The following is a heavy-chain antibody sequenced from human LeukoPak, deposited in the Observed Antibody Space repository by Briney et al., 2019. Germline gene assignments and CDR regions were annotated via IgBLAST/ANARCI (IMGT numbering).Heavy chain of an antibody. Sequence: ASVKVSCKASGYTFTSYDINWVRQATGQGLEWMGWMNPNSGNTGYAQKFQGRVTMTTDTSTSTAYMELRSLRSDDTAVYYCARDRPGYWGFDYWGQGTLVTVSS. J-gene: IGHJ4*02. V-gene: IGHV1-8*01. D-gene: IGHD2-2*03. CDR3: ARDRPGYWGFDY. CDR1: GYTFTSYD. CDR2: MNPNSGNT.